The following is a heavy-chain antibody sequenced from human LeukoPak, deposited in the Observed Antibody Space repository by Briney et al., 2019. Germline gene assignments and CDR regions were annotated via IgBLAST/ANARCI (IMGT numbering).Heavy chain of an antibody. Sequence: SETLSLTCTVSGYSISSGYYWGWIRQPPGKGLEWIGSIYHSGGTYYNPSLESRVTISVDTSKNQFSLKLSSVTAADTAVYYCARTDYSSSRSHYYYYMDVWGKGTTVTVSS. CDR1: GYSISSGYY. CDR2: IYHSGGT. D-gene: IGHD6-13*01. V-gene: IGHV4-38-2*02. J-gene: IGHJ6*03. CDR3: ARTDYSSSRSHYYYYMDV.